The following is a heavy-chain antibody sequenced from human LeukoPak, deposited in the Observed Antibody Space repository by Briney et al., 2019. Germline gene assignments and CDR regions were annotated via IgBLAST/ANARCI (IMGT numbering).Heavy chain of an antibody. D-gene: IGHD3-22*01. CDR2: IYYSGST. CDR1: GGSISSGGYY. Sequence: SETLSLTCTVSGGSISSGGYYWSWIRQHPGKGLEWIGYIYYSGSTYYNPSLKSRVTISVDTSKNQFSLKLSSVTAADTAVYYCARGGYDSSGYYSFDYWGQGTLVTVSS. CDR3: ARGGYDSSGYYSFDY. J-gene: IGHJ4*02. V-gene: IGHV4-31*03.